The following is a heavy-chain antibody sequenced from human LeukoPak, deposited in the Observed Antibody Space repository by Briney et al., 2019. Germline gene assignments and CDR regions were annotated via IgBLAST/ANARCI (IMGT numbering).Heavy chain of an antibody. V-gene: IGHV3-23*01. J-gene: IGHJ3*02. D-gene: IGHD3-3*01. CDR2: ISGSGGST. CDR1: GFTFSSYA. Sequence: GGSLRLSCAASGFTFSSYAMSWVRQAPGKGLEWVSAISGSGGSTYYADSVKGRFTISRDNSKNTLYLQMNSLRAEDTAVYYCAKVYSTYYDLWSGYSIDAFDIWGQGTMVTVSS. CDR3: AKVYSTYYDLWSGYSIDAFDI.